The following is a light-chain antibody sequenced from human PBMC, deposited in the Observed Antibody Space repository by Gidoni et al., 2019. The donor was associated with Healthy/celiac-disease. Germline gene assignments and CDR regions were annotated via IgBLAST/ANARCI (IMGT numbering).Light chain of an antibody. V-gene: IGKV1-9*01. CDR1: QGISSY. CDR3: QQLNSYLSIT. J-gene: IGKJ5*01. CDR2: AAS. Sequence: DIQFTQSPSFLSASVGDRVTITCRASQGISSYLAWYQQKPGKAPKLLIYAASTLQSGVQSRFSGSGSGTEVTLTISSLQPEDVATYYCQQLNSYLSITFGQGTRLEIK.